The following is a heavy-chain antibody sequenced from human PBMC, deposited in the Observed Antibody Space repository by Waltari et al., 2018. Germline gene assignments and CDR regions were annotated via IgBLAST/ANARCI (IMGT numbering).Heavy chain of an antibody. J-gene: IGHJ2*01. CDR2: IYYSGST. V-gene: IGHV4-39*07. CDR1: GGSISSSSYY. CDR3: ATPGPGSNWYFDL. D-gene: IGHD7-27*01. Sequence: QLQLQESGPGLVKPSETLSLTCPVSGGSISSSSYYWGWIRQPPGKGLEWIGSIYYSGSTYYNPSLKSRVTISVDTSKNQFSLKLSSVTAADTAVYYCATPGPGSNWYFDLWGRGTLVTVSS.